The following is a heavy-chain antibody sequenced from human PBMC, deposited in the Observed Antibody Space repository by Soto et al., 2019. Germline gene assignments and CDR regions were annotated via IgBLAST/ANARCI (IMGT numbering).Heavy chain of an antibody. V-gene: IGHV4-39*01. J-gene: IGHJ4*02. CDR1: GDSINNRSYY. Sequence: SETLSLTCTVTGDSINNRSYYWGWIRQPPGKGLEWIGSIYYSGSTYNNPSLKSRVSMSVDTSKNQFSLKLRSVTAADTALYYCARQRTSVVTQAYFDSWGQGSLVTVSS. D-gene: IGHD2-21*02. CDR3: ARQRTSVVTQAYFDS. CDR2: IYYSGST.